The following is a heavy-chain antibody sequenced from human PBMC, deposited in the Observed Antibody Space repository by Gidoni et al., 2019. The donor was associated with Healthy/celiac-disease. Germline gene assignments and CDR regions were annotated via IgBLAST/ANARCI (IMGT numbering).Heavy chain of an antibody. CDR2: ISYDGSNK. V-gene: IGHV3-30-3*01. J-gene: IGHJ4*02. Sequence: QVTLVESGGGVVQPGRSLRLSCAASGFTFSSYAMHWLGQAPGKGLEWVAVISYDGSNKYYADSVKGRFTISRDNSKNTLYLQMNSLRAEDTAVYYCARDCSLRFLECQKPTFDYWGQGTLVTVSS. CDR3: ARDCSLRFLECQKPTFDY. CDR1: GFTFSSYA. D-gene: IGHD3-3*01.